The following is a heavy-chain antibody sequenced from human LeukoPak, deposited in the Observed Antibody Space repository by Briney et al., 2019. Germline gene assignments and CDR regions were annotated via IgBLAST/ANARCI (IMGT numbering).Heavy chain of an antibody. Sequence: PGGSLRLSCAASGFTFSSYEMNWVRQAPGKGLEWVANIQQDGSDPSYVDSVKGRFTISRDNAKNTLYLQMSSLRAEDTAVYYCARDPYGSGDGYFDYWGQGTLVTVSS. D-gene: IGHD3-10*01. V-gene: IGHV3-7*01. CDR3: ARDPYGSGDGYFDY. J-gene: IGHJ4*02. CDR2: IQQDGSDP. CDR1: GFTFSSYE.